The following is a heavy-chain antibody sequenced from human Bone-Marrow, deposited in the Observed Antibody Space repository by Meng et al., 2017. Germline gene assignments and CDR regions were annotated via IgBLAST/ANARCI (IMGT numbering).Heavy chain of an antibody. CDR1: GGSFSGYY. D-gene: IGHD6-6*01. V-gene: IGHV4-34*01. CDR2: INHSGST. CDR3: ARGLRAARPLLFGY. Sequence: QGQLRQGGGGLLKPSETLSLTCAGYGGSFSGYYWSWIRQPPGKGLEWIGEINHSGSTNYNPSLKSRVTISVDTFKNQFSLKLSSVTAADTAVYYCARGLRAARPLLFGYWGQGTLVTVSS. J-gene: IGHJ4*02.